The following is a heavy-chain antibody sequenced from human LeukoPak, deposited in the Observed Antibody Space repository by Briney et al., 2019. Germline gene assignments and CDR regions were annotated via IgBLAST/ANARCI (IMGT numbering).Heavy chain of an antibody. CDR3: ARVSQGTAGQDFDY. J-gene: IGHJ4*02. CDR2: MNPNSGNT. V-gene: IGHV1-8*01. D-gene: IGHD1-14*01. CDR1: GYTFTSYD. Sequence: GASVKVFCKASGYTFTSYDINWVRQATGQGLEWMGWMNPNSGNTGYAQKFQGRVTMTRNTSISTAYMELSSLRSEDTAVYYCARVSQGTAGQDFDYWGQGTLVTVSS.